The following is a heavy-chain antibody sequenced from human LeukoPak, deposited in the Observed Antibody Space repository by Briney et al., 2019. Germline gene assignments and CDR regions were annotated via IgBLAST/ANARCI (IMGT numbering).Heavy chain of an antibody. Sequence: SRSLRLSCAASGFTFDDYAMHWVRQAPGKGLEWVSGISWNSGSIGYADSVKGRFTISRDNAKNSLYLQMNSLRAEDTALYYCAKGGSIQYRYFDYWGQGTLVTVSS. CDR3: AKGGSIQYRYFDY. CDR2: ISWNSGSI. J-gene: IGHJ4*02. V-gene: IGHV3-9*01. CDR1: GFTFDDYA. D-gene: IGHD2-8*01.